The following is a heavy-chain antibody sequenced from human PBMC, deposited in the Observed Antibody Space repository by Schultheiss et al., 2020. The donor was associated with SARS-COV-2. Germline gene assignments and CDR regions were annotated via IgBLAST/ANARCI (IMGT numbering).Heavy chain of an antibody. CDR1: GYTFTSYY. CDR2: INPSGGST. J-gene: IGHJ4*02. V-gene: IGHV1-46*01. Sequence: ASVKVSCKASGYTFTSYYMHWVRQAPGQGLEWMGIINPSGGSTSYAQKFQGRVTITADESTSTAYMELSSLRSEDTAVYYCARTYGDYWGFCDYWGQGTLVTVSS. CDR3: ARTYGDYWGFCDY. D-gene: IGHD4-17*01.